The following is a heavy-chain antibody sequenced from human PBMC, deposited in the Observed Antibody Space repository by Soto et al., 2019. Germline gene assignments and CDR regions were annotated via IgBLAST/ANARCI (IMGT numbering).Heavy chain of an antibody. J-gene: IGHJ6*04. V-gene: IGHV4-59*01. Sequence: PSETLSLTCTVYGGSISSYYWSWIRQPPGKGLEWIGYIYYSGSTNYNPSLKSRVTISVDTSKNQFSLKLSSVTAADTAVYYCASFRIAAAGNRHHYHYATDFSCTATTGTLSS. CDR1: GGSISSYY. CDR3: ASFRIAAAGNRHHYHYATDF. CDR2: IYYSGST. D-gene: IGHD6-13*01.